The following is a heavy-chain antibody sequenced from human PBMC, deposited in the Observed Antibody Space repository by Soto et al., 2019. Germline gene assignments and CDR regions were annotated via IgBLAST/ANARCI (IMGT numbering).Heavy chain of an antibody. CDR1: GYSFTNYW. CDR3: TRRASSSFYHFDF. J-gene: IGHJ4*02. Sequence: GESLKISCQGSGYSFTNYWIAWVRQMPGKGLEWMGIIYPGDSDTKYSPSFQGQVTISVDKSISTAYLRWNSLKPSDSAMYFCTRRASSSFYHFDFWGQGALVTVSS. CDR2: IYPGDSDT. V-gene: IGHV5-51*01. D-gene: IGHD2-2*01.